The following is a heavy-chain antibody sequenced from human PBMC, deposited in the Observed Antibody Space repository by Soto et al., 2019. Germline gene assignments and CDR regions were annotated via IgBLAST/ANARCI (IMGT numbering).Heavy chain of an antibody. CDR2: IYHSGST. Sequence: PSETLSLTCAVSGGSISSSNCWRWVRQPPGKGLEWIGEIYHSGSTNYNPSLKSRVTISVDKSKNQFSLKLSSVTAADTAVYYCARKGARYSSSWYKGWFDPWGQGTLVTVS. CDR3: ARKGARYSSSWYKGWFDP. J-gene: IGHJ5*02. D-gene: IGHD6-13*01. V-gene: IGHV4-4*02. CDR1: GGSISSSNC.